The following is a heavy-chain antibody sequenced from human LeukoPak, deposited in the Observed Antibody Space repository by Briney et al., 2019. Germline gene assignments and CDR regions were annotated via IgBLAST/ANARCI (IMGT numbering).Heavy chain of an antibody. V-gene: IGHV4-59*12. Sequence: SETLSLTCTVSGGSISSYYWSWVRQPPGKGLEWIGYIYYSGSTNYNPSLKSRVTISVDTSKNQFSLKVSSVTAADTAVYYCANFYSSNWYSYFDSWGQGTLVTVSS. CDR3: ANFYSSNWYSYFDS. J-gene: IGHJ4*02. CDR2: IYYSGST. CDR1: GGSISSYY. D-gene: IGHD6-13*01.